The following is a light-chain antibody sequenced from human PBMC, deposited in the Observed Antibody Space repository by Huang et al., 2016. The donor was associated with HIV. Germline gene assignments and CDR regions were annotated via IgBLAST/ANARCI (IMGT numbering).Light chain of an antibody. J-gene: IGKJ1*01. CDR2: SAY. V-gene: IGKV3-15*01. CDR3: QQYDTWPRGT. CDR1: QSVSSN. Sequence: EIVMTQSPATLSVSPGERATLSCRASQSVSSNLAWYQQKPGQAPRLLIYSAYTRVTGIPARFSGSGSGKEFTLTLSSLQSEDFAVYYCQQYDTWPRGTFGQGTKVEVK.